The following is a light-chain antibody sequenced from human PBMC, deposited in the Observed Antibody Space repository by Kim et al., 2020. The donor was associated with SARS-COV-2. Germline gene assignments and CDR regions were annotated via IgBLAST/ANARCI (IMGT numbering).Light chain of an antibody. CDR2: AAS. CDR1: QSISRY. J-gene: IGKJ2*01. Sequence: DIQMTQSPSSLSASVGDRVTITCRASQSISRYLNWYQQKPGRAPKLLIYAASSLQSGVPSRFSGSGSGTDFTLTISSLQPEDFATYYCQPRYSTPHTCGRGTTLEIK. CDR3: QPRYSTPHT. V-gene: IGKV1-39*01.